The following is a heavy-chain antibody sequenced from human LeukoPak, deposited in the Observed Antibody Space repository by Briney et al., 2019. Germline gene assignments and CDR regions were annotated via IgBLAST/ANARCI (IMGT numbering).Heavy chain of an antibody. Sequence: SETLSLTCAVYGGTFSGYYWSWIRQPPGKGLEWIGEINHSGNTNYNPSLKSRVTISIDTSKNQFSLKLSSVTAADTAVYYCARVPLFGWAPYYYYYYMDVWGKGTTVTVSS. CDR2: INHSGNT. CDR1: GGTFSGYY. V-gene: IGHV4-34*01. D-gene: IGHD3-10*01. J-gene: IGHJ6*03. CDR3: ARVPLFGWAPYYYYYYMDV.